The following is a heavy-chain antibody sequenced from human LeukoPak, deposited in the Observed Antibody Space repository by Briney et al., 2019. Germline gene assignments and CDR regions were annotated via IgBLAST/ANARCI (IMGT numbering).Heavy chain of an antibody. V-gene: IGHV4-59*01. J-gene: IGHJ3*02. Sequence: SSETLSLTCTVSGGSISSYYWSWIRQPPGKGLEWIGYIYHSGSTNYKPSLKSRVTISVDTSKNQFSLKLSSVTAADTAVYYCARDRGYYDYVWGSYRPDAFDIWGQGTMVTVSS. CDR1: GGSISSYY. CDR3: ARDRGYYDYVWGSYRPDAFDI. CDR2: IYHSGST. D-gene: IGHD3-16*02.